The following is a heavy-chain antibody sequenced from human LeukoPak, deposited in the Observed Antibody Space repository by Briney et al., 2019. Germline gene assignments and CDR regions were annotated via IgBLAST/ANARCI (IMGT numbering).Heavy chain of an antibody. Sequence: GGSLRLSCAASGFTFSSYSMNWVRQAPGKGLEWVSYISSSSNTTYYADSVKGRFTISRDNAKNSLYLQMNSLRAEDPAVYYCARSPSGTGGFDPWGQGTLVTVSS. V-gene: IGHV3-48*01. CDR1: GFTFSSYS. CDR3: ARSPSGTGGFDP. J-gene: IGHJ5*02. D-gene: IGHD1-1*01. CDR2: ISSSSNTT.